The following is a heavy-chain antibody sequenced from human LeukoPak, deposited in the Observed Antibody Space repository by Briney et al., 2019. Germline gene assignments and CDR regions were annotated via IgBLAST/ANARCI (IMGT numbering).Heavy chain of an antibody. CDR2: ISGEGGST. D-gene: IGHD1-26*01. Sequence: GGSLRLSCATSGFTFDDHAMHSVRQAPGKGLEWVSLISGEGGSTYYAHPVRGRFTISRDNIKNSLYLQMYTLRTEDTALYYCARELPDESPIDYWGQGTLVTVSS. CDR3: ARELPDESPIDY. J-gene: IGHJ4*02. CDR1: GFTFDDHA. V-gene: IGHV3-43*02.